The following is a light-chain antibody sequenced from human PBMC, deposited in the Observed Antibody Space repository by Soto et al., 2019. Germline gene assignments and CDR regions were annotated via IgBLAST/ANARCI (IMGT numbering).Light chain of an antibody. J-gene: IGLJ2*01. CDR3: SSYTSSSVV. Sequence: QAVVTQPASVSGSPGQSITISCTGTSSDVGGYNCVSWYQQHPGKAPKLMIYDVSNRPSGVSNRFSGSKSGNTASLTISGLQAEDEADYYCSSYTSSSVVFGGGTKLTVL. V-gene: IGLV2-14*01. CDR2: DVS. CDR1: SSDVGGYNC.